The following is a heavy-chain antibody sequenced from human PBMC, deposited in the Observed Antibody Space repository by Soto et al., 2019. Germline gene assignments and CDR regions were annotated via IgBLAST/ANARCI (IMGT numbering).Heavy chain of an antibody. Sequence: ASVKVSCKASGYTFTGYYMHWVRQAPGQGLEWMGWINPNSGGTNHAQKFQGWVTMTRDTSISTAYMELSRLRSDDTAVYYCARVDLWSGYAFDIWGQGTMVTVSS. CDR1: GYTFTGYY. J-gene: IGHJ3*02. V-gene: IGHV1-2*04. D-gene: IGHD3-3*01. CDR3: ARVDLWSGYAFDI. CDR2: INPNSGGT.